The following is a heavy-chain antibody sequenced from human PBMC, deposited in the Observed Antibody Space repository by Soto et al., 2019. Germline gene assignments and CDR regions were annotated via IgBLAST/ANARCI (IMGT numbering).Heavy chain of an antibody. Sequence: ASVKVSCKASGYTVTSYDINWVRQATGQGLEWMGWMNPNSGNTGYAQKFQGRVTMTRNTSISTAYMELGSLRSKDTAVYYCASAGSSNFDWLLNYYYYMDVWGKGTTVTVSS. D-gene: IGHD3-9*01. V-gene: IGHV1-8*01. CDR3: ASAGSSNFDWLLNYYYYMDV. CDR1: GYTVTSYD. J-gene: IGHJ6*03. CDR2: MNPNSGNT.